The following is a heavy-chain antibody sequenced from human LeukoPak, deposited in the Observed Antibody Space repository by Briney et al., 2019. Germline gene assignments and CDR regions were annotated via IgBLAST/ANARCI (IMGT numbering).Heavy chain of an antibody. Sequence: TLSLTCTVSGGSISSGSYYWSWIRQPAGKGLEWIGRIYTSGSTNYNPSLKSRVTISVDTSMNQFSLKLSSVTAADTAVYYCARDHYYDSSGYYVGLGFDYWGQGTLVTVSS. J-gene: IGHJ4*02. CDR3: ARDHYYDSSGYYVGLGFDY. CDR1: GGSISSGSYY. D-gene: IGHD3-22*01. CDR2: IYTSGST. V-gene: IGHV4-61*02.